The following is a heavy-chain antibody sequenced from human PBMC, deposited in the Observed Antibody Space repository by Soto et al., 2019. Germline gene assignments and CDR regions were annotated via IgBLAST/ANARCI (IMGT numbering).Heavy chain of an antibody. Sequence: GGSLRLSCVASGITFSSHAMSWVHQAPGKGLDWVSSISGSGDYTYYAESVKGRFTISRDNSKNTLFLQMNSLRAEDTAVYYCAKRGFTSGWYAESWGQGTPVTVSS. V-gene: IGHV3-23*01. J-gene: IGHJ5*02. D-gene: IGHD6-19*01. CDR1: GITFSSHA. CDR2: ISGSGDYT. CDR3: AKRGFTSGWYAES.